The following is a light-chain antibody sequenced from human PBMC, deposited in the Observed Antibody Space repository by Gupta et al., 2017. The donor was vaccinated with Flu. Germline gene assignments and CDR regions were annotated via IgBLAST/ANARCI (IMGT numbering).Light chain of an antibody. V-gene: IGLV3-19*01. J-gene: IGLJ1*01. CDR1: SLRSYY. Sequence: SELTPDPAVSVSLGPTVRITCHGDSLRSYYASWYQQKPGQAPVLVIYGKNNRPSGIPDRFSGSSSGNTASLTITGAQAEDEADYYCNSRDSSGNPLYVFGTGTKVTVL. CDR3: NSRDSSGNPLYV. CDR2: GKN.